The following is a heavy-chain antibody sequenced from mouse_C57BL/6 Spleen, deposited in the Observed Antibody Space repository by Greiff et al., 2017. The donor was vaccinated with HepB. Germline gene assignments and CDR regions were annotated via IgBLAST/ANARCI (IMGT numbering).Heavy chain of an antibody. Sequence: VQLQQSGTVLARPGASVKMSCKTSGYTFTSYWMHWVKQRPGQGLEWIGAIYPGNSDTSYNQKFKGKAKLTAVTSASTAYMELSSLTTEDSAVYYWTRSYYGSSNWYFDVWGTGTTVTVSS. D-gene: IGHD1-1*01. CDR1: GYTFTSYW. V-gene: IGHV1-5*01. CDR3: TRSYYGSSNWYFDV. J-gene: IGHJ1*03. CDR2: IYPGNSDT.